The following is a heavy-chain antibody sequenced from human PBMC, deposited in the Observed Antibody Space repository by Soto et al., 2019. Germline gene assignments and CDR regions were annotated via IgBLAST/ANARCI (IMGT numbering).Heavy chain of an antibody. CDR2: INPATGAA. D-gene: IGHD3-3*01. V-gene: IGHV1-2*02. J-gene: IGHJ3*02. CDR1: GYPVTAYY. CDR3: ARGGGVGVAGSAAFDM. Sequence: QLHLVQSGAVVKKPGASVTVSCSASGYPVTAYYMHWVRQAPGRGLEWMGGINPATGAAKYTQTFQGRVPLTRDPSPSTVFLGLSGLTSEDTAVFYCARGGGVGVAGSAAFDMWGQGTLVTVSS.